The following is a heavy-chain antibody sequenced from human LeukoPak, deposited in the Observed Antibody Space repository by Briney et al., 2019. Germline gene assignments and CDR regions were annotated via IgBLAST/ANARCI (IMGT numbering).Heavy chain of an antibody. Sequence: SETLSLTCAVYGGSFSGYYWSWLRQPPGKGLEWIGEINHSGSTNYNPSLKSRVTISVDTSKNQFSLKLSSVTAADTAVYYCARDYYDSSGYYSRDYWGQGTLVTVSS. J-gene: IGHJ4*02. CDR3: ARDYYDSSGYYSRDY. CDR2: INHSGST. D-gene: IGHD3-22*01. CDR1: GGSFSGYY. V-gene: IGHV4-34*01.